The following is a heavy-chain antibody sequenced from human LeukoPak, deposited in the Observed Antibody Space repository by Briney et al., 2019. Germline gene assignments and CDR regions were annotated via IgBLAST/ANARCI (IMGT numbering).Heavy chain of an antibody. CDR2: MYYSGST. V-gene: IGHV4-59*01. J-gene: IGHJ4*02. Sequence: NSSETLSLTCTVSGDSITGYYWSWIRQPPGKGLEWIGYMYYSGSTNYNPSTNYNPSLKSRVTISVDTSKNQFSLKLSSVTAADTAVYYCARDVGATPGYFDYWGQGTLVTVSS. D-gene: IGHD1-26*01. CDR3: ARDVGATPGYFDY. CDR1: GDSITGYY.